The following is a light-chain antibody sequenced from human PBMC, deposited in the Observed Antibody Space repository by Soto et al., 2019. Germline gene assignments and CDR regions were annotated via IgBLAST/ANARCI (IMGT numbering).Light chain of an antibody. J-gene: IGKJ1*01. CDR1: QNIRNF. CDR2: AAS. Sequence: DIQMTQSPSSLSASVGDTVTITCRASQNIRNFLHWYQQKPGKAPKLLIFAASNLKSGVPSRFTATGSGTDFTLIISGLRPEDLATYYCQQSYSYIRAFGQGTTVEI. CDR3: QQSYSYIRA. V-gene: IGKV1-39*01.